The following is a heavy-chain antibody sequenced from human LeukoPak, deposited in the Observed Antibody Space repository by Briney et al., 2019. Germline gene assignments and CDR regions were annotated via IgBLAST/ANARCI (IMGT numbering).Heavy chain of an antibody. CDR3: ARGHWLDSFDY. V-gene: IGHV3-7*01. CDR2: IKQDGSEK. Sequence: PGGSLRLSCASSGFTFSRYWMSWVRQAPGKGLEWVVNIKQDGSEKYYVDSVKDRFTISRDNANNSLYLQMNSLRAEDTAVYYCARGHWLDSFDYWGQGTLVTVSS. CDR1: GFTFSRYW. D-gene: IGHD6-19*01. J-gene: IGHJ4*02.